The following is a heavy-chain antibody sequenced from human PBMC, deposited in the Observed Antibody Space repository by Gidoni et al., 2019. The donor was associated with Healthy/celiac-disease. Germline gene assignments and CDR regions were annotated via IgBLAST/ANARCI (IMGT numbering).Heavy chain of an antibody. J-gene: IGHJ4*02. CDR2: ISWNSGSI. CDR1: GFTFDDYA. Sequence: EVQLVESGGGLVQPGRSLRLSCAASGFTFDDYAMHWVRQAPGKGLEWVSGISWNSGSIGYADSVKGRFTISRDNAKNSLYLQMNSLRAEDTALYYCAKEAGTKAWDYWGQGTLVTVSS. V-gene: IGHV3-9*01. CDR3: AKEAGTKAWDY.